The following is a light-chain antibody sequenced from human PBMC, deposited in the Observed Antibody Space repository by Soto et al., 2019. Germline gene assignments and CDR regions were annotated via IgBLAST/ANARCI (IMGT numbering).Light chain of an antibody. V-gene: IGKV1-6*01. CDR3: LQAYTSPWT. CDR1: QDVRHH. Sequence: AIQMTQSPSSLSASVGDRVTITCRASQDVRHHLGWYQQKPGKAPKLLIYAASTSESGLPSRFSGSGSGTHFTLTISSLQPEDFATYFCLQAYTSPWTFGQGTKVDIK. CDR2: AAS. J-gene: IGKJ1*01.